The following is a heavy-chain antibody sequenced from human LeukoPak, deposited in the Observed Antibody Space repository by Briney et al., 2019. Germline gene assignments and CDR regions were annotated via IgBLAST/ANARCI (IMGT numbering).Heavy chain of an antibody. CDR2: INPNSGGT. CDR3: AGDGLYSSSTQGWFDP. D-gene: IGHD6-6*01. V-gene: IGHV1-2*02. Sequence: GASVKVSCKASGYTFTGYYMHWVRQAPGQGLEWMGWINPNSGGTNYAQKFQGRVTMTRDTSISTAYMELSRLRSDDTAVYYCAGDGLYSSSTQGWFDPWGQGTLVTVSS. CDR1: GYTFTGYY. J-gene: IGHJ5*02.